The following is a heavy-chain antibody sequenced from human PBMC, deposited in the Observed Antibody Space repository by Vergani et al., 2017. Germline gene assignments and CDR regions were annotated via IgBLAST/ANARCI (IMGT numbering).Heavy chain of an antibody. CDR2: INPSGGST. J-gene: IGHJ6*02. D-gene: IGHD2/OR15-2a*01. Sequence: QVQLVQSGAEVKKPGASVKVSCKASGYTFTSYYMHWVRQAPGQGLEWMGIINPSGGSTSYAQKFQGRVTMTSDTSTSTVYMELSSLRSEDTAVYYCARVIGGGDYYYYYGMDVWGQGTTVTVSS. CDR1: GYTFTSYY. CDR3: ARVIGGGDYYYYYGMDV. V-gene: IGHV1-46*01.